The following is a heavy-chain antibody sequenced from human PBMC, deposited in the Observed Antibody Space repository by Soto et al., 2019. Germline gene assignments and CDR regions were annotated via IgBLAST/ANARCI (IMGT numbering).Heavy chain of an antibody. Sequence: GESHKLSYQLSGYTFSNSWIVWVHQMPVKGLEWMGIIFPGDSDTRYNPSFQGQVTISADTSINTAYLQWSSLQASDIAVYYCARHPSAWFDKSNYYYSFDYWGQGTPVTV. J-gene: IGHJ4*02. CDR1: GYTFSNSW. CDR3: ARHPSAWFDKSNYYYSFDY. D-gene: IGHD3-22*01. CDR2: IFPGDSDT. V-gene: IGHV5-51*07.